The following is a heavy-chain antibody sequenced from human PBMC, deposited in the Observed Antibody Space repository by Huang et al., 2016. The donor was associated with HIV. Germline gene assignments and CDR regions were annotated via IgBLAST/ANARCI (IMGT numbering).Heavy chain of an antibody. CDR3: AKGEFVGESYFDQ. J-gene: IGHJ4*02. CDR1: GFTFSSYA. V-gene: IGHV3-23*01. D-gene: IGHD3-10*01. CDR2: SRGSGVST. Sequence: VQLLESGGGLVQPGGSRRLSCAASGFTFSSYARSWVRQAPGKGMEGVSTSRGSGVSTYHADSVKGRFTTSRDNSENMLYLQMHTLRAEDTAVYYCAKGEFVGESYFDQWGQGTLVTVSS.